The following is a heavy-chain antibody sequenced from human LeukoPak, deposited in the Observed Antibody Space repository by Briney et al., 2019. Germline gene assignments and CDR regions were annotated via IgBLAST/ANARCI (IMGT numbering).Heavy chain of an antibody. CDR3: ARDSRGYSFDP. D-gene: IGHD6-13*01. V-gene: IGHV3-21*04. CDR2: ISSGSSFM. CDR1: GFTFSRYS. Sequence: PGGSLRLSYAASGFTFSRYSMNWVRQAPGKGLEWVSSISSGSSFMYYADSVKGRFTISRDNAKNSLYLQMNSLRAEDTALYYCARDSRGYSFDPWGQGTLVTVSS. J-gene: IGHJ5*02.